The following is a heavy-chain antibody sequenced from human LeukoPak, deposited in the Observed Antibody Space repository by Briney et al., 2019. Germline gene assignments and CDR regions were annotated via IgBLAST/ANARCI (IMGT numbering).Heavy chain of an antibody. D-gene: IGHD2-15*01. CDR3: ARDYGSGNNDY. V-gene: IGHV1-3*01. CDR2: ISAGNGNT. CDR1: GGTFSSYA. Sequence: ASVKVSCKASGGTFSSYAISWVRQAPGQRLEWMGWISAGNGNTKYSQNFQGRVTFISNTSATPAFMEVSSLRSEDAAVYYCARDYGSGNNDYWGQGTLVTVSS. J-gene: IGHJ4*02.